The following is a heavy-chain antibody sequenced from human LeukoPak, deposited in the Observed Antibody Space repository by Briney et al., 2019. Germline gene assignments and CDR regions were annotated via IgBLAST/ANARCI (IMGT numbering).Heavy chain of an antibody. CDR1: GFTFSSYW. J-gene: IGHJ6*02. CDR2: ISSSSSYI. Sequence: PGGSLRLSCAASGFTFSSYWMSWVRQAPGKGLEWVSSISSSSSYIYYADSVKGRFTISRDNAKNSLYLQMNSLRAEDTAVYYCARGLRAYYYYYGMDVWGQGTTVTVSS. CDR3: ARGLRAYYYYYGMDV. D-gene: IGHD2-21*01. V-gene: IGHV3-21*01.